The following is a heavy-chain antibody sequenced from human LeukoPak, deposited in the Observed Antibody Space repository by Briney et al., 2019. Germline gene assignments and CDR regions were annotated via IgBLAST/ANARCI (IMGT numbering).Heavy chain of an antibody. CDR1: GGSISSYY. CDR3: ARTTEAHSWRTRYYDYYMDV. V-gene: IGHV4-59*01. CDR2: IYYSGST. D-gene: IGHD6-13*01. Sequence: SETLSLTCTVSGGSISSYYWSWIRQPPGKGLEWIGYIYYSGSTNYNPSLKSRVAISVDTSKNQLSLKLSSVTAADTAVYYCARTTEAHSWRTRYYDYYMDVWGKGTTVTVSS. J-gene: IGHJ6*03.